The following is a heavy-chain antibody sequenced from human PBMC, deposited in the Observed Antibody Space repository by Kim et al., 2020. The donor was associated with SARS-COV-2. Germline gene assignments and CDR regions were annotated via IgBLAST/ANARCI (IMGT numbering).Heavy chain of an antibody. CDR3: ATREISVGGFDY. D-gene: IGHD3-16*01. J-gene: IGHJ4*02. Sequence: ASVKVSCKTSGFTFTSYFIHWVRQAPGQGLEWMGIINLSGGSASYAQKFQGRVTMTKDTSTTTVYMELSSLTSEDTAVYYCATREISVGGFDYWGQGTLV. CDR2: INLSGGSA. CDR1: GFTFTSYF. V-gene: IGHV1-46*01.